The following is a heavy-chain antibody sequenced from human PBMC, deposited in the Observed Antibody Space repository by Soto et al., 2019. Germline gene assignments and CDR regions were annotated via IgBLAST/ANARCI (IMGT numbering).Heavy chain of an antibody. Sequence: EVQVVESGGGLIQPGGSLRLSCEVSGFSVTANYMSWVRQAPGKGLEWVSVIYSGGSTYYIDSVKVRFSISRDISKNTLYLQMNSLRAESTAVYYCHGYGYWCQGTLVTVSS. V-gene: IGHV3-53*01. CDR3: HGYGY. D-gene: IGHD5-12*01. J-gene: IGHJ4*02. CDR1: GFSVTANY. CDR2: IYSGGST.